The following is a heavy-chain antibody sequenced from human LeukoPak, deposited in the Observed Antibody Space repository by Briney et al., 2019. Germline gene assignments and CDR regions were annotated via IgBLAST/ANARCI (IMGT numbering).Heavy chain of an antibody. CDR2: ISGSGGST. V-gene: IGHV3-23*01. CDR1: GFTFSSCA. CDR3: ANTAKVTPRDY. D-gene: IGHD6-25*01. J-gene: IGHJ4*02. Sequence: GGPLRLSCAASGFTFSSCAMNWVRQAPGKGLEWVSAISGSGGSTYYADSVKGRFTISRGNSKNTLYLQMNSLRAEDTAVYYCANTAKVTPRDYWGQGTQVTASS.